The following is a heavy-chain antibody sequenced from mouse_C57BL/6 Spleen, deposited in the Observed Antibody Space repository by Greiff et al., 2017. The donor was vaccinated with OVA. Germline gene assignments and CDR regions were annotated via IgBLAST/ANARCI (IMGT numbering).Heavy chain of an antibody. V-gene: IGHV14-2*01. D-gene: IGHD2-3*01. CDR3: ASIYDGSLAWFAY. CDR2: IDPEDGET. Sequence: VQLKQSGAELVKPGASVKLSCTASGFNIKDYYMHWVKQRTEQGLEWIGRIDPEDGETKYAPKFQGKATITADTSSNTAYLQLSSLTSEDTAVYYCASIYDGSLAWFAYWGQGTLVTVSA. J-gene: IGHJ3*01. CDR1: GFNIKDYY.